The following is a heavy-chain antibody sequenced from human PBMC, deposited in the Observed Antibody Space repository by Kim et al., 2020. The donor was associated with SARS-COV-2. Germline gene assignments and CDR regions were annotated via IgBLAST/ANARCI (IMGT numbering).Heavy chain of an antibody. Sequence: SETLSLTCTVSGGSISSGGYYWSWIRQHPGKGLEWIGYIYYSGSTYYNPSLKSRVTISVDTSKNQFSLKLSSVTAADTAVYYCARNPQREEYYDFWSGYYWDSYFDYWGQGTLVTVSS. J-gene: IGHJ4*02. CDR2: IYYSGST. V-gene: IGHV4-31*03. D-gene: IGHD3-3*01. CDR3: ARNPQREEYYDFWSGYYWDSYFDY. CDR1: GGSISSGGYY.